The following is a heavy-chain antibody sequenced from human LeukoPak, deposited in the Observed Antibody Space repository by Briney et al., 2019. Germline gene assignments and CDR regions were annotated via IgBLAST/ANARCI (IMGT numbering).Heavy chain of an antibody. CDR1: GGSISSYY. Sequence: SETLSLTCTVSGGSISSYYWSWIRQPPGKGPEWIGYIYYSGSTNYNPSLKSRVTISVDTSKNQFSLKLSSVTAADTAVYYCARGDDFWSGYPLWGQGTLVTVSS. D-gene: IGHD3-3*01. J-gene: IGHJ4*02. V-gene: IGHV4-59*01. CDR3: ARGDDFWSGYPL. CDR2: IYYSGST.